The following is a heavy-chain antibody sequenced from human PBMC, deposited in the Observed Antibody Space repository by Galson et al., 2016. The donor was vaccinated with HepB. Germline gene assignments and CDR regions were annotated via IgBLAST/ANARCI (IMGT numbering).Heavy chain of an antibody. CDR2: FDPEDGET. CDR1: GYTLTELS. J-gene: IGHJ4*02. CDR3: ATDLRDVAAARFDF. V-gene: IGHV1-24*01. D-gene: IGHD6-13*01. Sequence: SVKVSCKVSGYTLTELSMHWVRQSPGKGLEWMGGFDPEDGETIYAQKFQGRVTMTEDTSTDTAYMELTRLRSYDTAFYYVATDLRDVAAARFDFWVQGTLVAVSS.